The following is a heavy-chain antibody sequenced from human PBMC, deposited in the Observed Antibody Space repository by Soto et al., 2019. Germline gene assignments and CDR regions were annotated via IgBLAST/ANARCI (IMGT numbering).Heavy chain of an antibody. CDR2: IRAYTGYT. V-gene: IGHV1-18*04. Sequence: QVQLVQSGGEVRKPGASVKVSCKASGYTFTSYGVSWVRQAPGQGLEWMGWIRAYTGYTNYAQKFQGRVTITTDTSTSTAYMELGSPISDDTAVYYCARASDGYRSGWYVGYFDYWGQGTLVTVSS. J-gene: IGHJ4*02. CDR1: GYTFTSYG. D-gene: IGHD6-19*01. CDR3: ARASDGYRSGWYVGYFDY.